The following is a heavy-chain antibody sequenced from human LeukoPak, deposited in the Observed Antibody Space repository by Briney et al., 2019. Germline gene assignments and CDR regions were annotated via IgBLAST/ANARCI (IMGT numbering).Heavy chain of an antibody. CDR3: ARYYSDIGAFDI. CDR1: GGSFSGYY. CDR2: INHSGST. V-gene: IGHV4-34*01. Sequence: SETLSLTCAVYGGSFSGYYWSWIRQPPGKGLEWIGEINHSGSTNYNPSLKSRVTISVDTSKNQFSLKLSSVTAADTAVYYCARYYSDIGAFDIWGQGTMVAVSS. D-gene: IGHD4-17*01. J-gene: IGHJ3*02.